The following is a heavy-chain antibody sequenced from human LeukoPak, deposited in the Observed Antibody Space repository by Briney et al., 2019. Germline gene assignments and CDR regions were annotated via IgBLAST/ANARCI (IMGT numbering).Heavy chain of an antibody. D-gene: IGHD6-19*01. V-gene: IGHV3-23*01. CDR1: GFTFSSYA. J-gene: IGHJ4*02. CDR2: ISGSGGST. Sequence: PGGSLRLSCAASGFTFSSYAMSWVRQAPEKGLEWVSAISGSGGSTYYADSVKGRFTISRDNSKNTLYLQMNSLRAEDTAVYCCANDRHAGYSSGWYRDYWGQGTLVTVSS. CDR3: ANDRHAGYSSGWYRDY.